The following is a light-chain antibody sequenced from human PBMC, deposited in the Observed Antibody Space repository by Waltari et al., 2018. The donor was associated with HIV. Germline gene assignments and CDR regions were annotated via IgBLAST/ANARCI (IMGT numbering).Light chain of an antibody. V-gene: IGLV2-11*01. CDR3: CSYAGTYTYV. CDR1: SSDVGDYNS. J-gene: IGLJ1*01. Sequence: QSALTQPRSVSGSPGQSVTISCTGTSSDVGDYNSVSWYQQHPGKAPKPMIYDVSKWPSGVPDRVSGSKSGNTASLTISGLQAEDEADYYCCSYAGTYTYVFGTGTKVTVL. CDR2: DVS.